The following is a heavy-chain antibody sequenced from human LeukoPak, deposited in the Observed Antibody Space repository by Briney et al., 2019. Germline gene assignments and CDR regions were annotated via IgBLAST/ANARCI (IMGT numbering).Heavy chain of an antibody. CDR1: GGSFSVYY. V-gene: IGHV4-34*01. CDR2: INHSGST. D-gene: IGHD2-2*01. Sequence: SETLSLTCAVYGGSFSVYYWSWIRQPPGRGREWIGEINHSGSTNYNPSLKSRVTISVDTSKSQFLLKLSSVTAADTAVYYCARDVVPAVRTAWFDPWGQGTLVTVSS. CDR3: ARDVVPAVRTAWFDP. J-gene: IGHJ5*02.